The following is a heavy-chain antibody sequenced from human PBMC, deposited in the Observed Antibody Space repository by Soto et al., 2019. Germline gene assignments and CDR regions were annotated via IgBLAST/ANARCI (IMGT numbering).Heavy chain of an antibody. D-gene: IGHD3-22*01. CDR1: GFTLTSYW. CDR3: ARGTVVIPDLLDY. V-gene: IGHV3-74*01. Sequence: GGSLRLSCAASGFTLTSYWVHWVRQAPGKGLVWVSRINSDGSSTSYADSVKGRFTISRDNAKNMLYLQMNSLRAEDTAVYYCARGTVVIPDLLDYWGQGTLVTVSS. J-gene: IGHJ4*02. CDR2: INSDGSST.